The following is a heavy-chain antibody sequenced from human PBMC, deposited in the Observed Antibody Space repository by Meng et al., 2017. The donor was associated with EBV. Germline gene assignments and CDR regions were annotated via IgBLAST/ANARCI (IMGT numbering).Heavy chain of an antibody. Sequence: HVQLVQAWGEVKKPGASMKVSCKASGYTFTSYAMHWVRQAPGQRLEWMGWINAGNGNTKYSQKFQGRVTITRDTSASTAYMELSSLRSEDTAVYYCARRGGVADWFDPWGQGTLVTVSS. D-gene: IGHD2-15*01. CDR3: ARRGGVADWFDP. V-gene: IGHV1-3*01. CDR2: INAGNGNT. J-gene: IGHJ5*02. CDR1: GYTFTSYA.